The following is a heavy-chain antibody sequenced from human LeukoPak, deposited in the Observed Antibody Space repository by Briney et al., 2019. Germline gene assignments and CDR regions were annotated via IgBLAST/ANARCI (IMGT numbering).Heavy chain of an antibody. D-gene: IGHD4-23*01. Sequence: GGSLRLSCSASGFTFSDYTMHWVRQAPGKGLEYVSAISSYGDNTYYANSVKGRFTISRDNSKNTLYLQMGSLRADDMAVYYCARATNSYGGNSDYWGQGTLVTVSS. CDR2: ISSYGDNT. CDR3: ARATNSYGGNSDY. V-gene: IGHV3-64*01. CDR1: GFTFSDYT. J-gene: IGHJ4*02.